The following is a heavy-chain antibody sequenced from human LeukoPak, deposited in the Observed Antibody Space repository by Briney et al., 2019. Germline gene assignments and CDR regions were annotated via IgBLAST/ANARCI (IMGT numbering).Heavy chain of an antibody. CDR2: ITAYNGNK. CDR1: GYTFTSYG. J-gene: IGHJ4*02. V-gene: IGHV1-18*01. CDR3: ARALFYYDSSGEDY. Sequence: GASVKVSCKASGYTFTSYGISWVRQAAGQGHEWMGWITAYNGNKHYAQKLQGRVTMTTDTSTSTAYMELRSLRSDDTAVYYCARALFYYDSSGEDYWGQGTLVTVSS. D-gene: IGHD3-22*01.